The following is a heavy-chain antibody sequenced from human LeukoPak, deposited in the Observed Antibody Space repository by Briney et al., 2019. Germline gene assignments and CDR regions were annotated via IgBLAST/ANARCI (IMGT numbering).Heavy chain of an antibody. CDR1: GGSISSGDYY. J-gene: IGHJ5*02. Sequence: SETLSLTCTVSGGSISSGDYYWSWIRQPPGKGLEWIGYIYYSGSTYYNPSLKSRVTISVDTSKNQFSLKLSSVTAADMAVYYCARFYSSSDNWFDPWGQGTPVTVSS. CDR2: IYYSGST. D-gene: IGHD6-13*01. CDR3: ARFYSSSDNWFDP. V-gene: IGHV4-30-4*01.